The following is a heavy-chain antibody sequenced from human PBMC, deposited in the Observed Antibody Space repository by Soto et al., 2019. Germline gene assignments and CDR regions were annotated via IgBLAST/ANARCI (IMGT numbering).Heavy chain of an antibody. D-gene: IGHD3-16*01. CDR3: ASRPNDWDLGPLDY. CDR2: ISGSGGTT. V-gene: IGHV3-23*01. J-gene: IGHJ4*02. CDR1: GFTFSSHA. Sequence: GGSLRLSCAVSGFTFSSHAMSWVRQAPGKGLECVSGISGSGGTTFYADSVKGRFTISRDNSKNTFYLYMNSLGAEDTAVYYCASRPNDWDLGPLDYWGPGTLVTVSS.